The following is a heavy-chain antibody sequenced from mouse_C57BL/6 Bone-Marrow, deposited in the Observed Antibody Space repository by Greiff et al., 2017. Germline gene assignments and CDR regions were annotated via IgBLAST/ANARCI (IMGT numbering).Heavy chain of an antibody. CDR1: GYAFSSYW. Sequence: QVQLQQSGAKLVKPGASVKISCKASGYAFSSYWMNWVKQRPGKGLEWIGQIYPGDGDTNYNGKFKGKATLTADKSSSTAYMQLSSLTSEDSAVYFCARILLWYFYAMDYWGQGTSVTVSS. CDR2: IYPGDGDT. V-gene: IGHV1-80*01. D-gene: IGHD2-1*01. J-gene: IGHJ4*01. CDR3: ARILLWYFYAMDY.